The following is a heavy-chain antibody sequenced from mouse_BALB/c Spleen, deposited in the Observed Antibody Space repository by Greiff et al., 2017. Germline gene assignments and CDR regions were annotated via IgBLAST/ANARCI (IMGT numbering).Heavy chain of an antibody. J-gene: IGHJ2*01. V-gene: IGHV1-63*02. CDR2: IYPGGGYT. D-gene: IGHD2-10*02. Sequence: QVKLMESGAELVRPGTSVKMSCKAAGYTFTNYWIGWVKQRPGHGLEWIGDIYPGGGYTNYNEKFKGKATLTADTSSSTAYMQLSSLTSEDSAIYYCARQSQYGNYVYYFDYWGQGTTLTVSS. CDR3: ARQSQYGNYVYYFDY. CDR1: GYTFTNYW.